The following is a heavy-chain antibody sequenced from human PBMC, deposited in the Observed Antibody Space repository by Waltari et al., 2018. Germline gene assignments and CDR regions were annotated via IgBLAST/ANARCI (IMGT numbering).Heavy chain of an antibody. CDR3: ARDRPGEDIRVDY. D-gene: IGHD3-16*01. J-gene: IGHJ4*02. Sequence: QVQLVLSGTEVRKPGASVKVSFSASRYAVTTHGVSWVRQAPGQGPEWMGWISAFNGNPKYAQKFQGRVTLTTDTSTRTAYMELRSLRSDDTAIYYCARDRPGEDIRVDYWGQGALVIVSS. V-gene: IGHV1-18*04. CDR1: RYAVTTHG. CDR2: ISAFNGNP.